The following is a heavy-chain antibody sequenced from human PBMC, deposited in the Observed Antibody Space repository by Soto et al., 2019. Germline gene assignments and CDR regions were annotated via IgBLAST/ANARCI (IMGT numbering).Heavy chain of an antibody. CDR2: INPSGGST. D-gene: IGHD6-13*01. Sequence: ASVKVSCKASGYTFTSYCMHWVRQAPGQGLEWMGIINPSGGSTSYAQKFQGRVTMTRDTSTSTVYMELSSLRSEDTAVYYCASLVAAPGYYVDYWGEVTLVTVT. CDR3: ASLVAAPGYYVDY. CDR1: GYTFTSYC. J-gene: IGHJ4*02. V-gene: IGHV1-46*01.